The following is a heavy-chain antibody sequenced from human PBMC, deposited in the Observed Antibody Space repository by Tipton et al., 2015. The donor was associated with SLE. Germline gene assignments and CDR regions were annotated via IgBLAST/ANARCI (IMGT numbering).Heavy chain of an antibody. J-gene: IGHJ3*02. CDR3: ARRMVQGGDALDI. CDR1: GYTFSSHD. V-gene: IGHV1-8*01. CDR2: MNANSGNT. Sequence: QLVQSGAEVKKPGASVKVSCKASGYTFSSHDINWVRQATGQGLEWMGWMNANSGNTDYAQKFQGRVTMTRDTSISTAYMELSSLRSEDTAVYYCARRMVQGGDALDIWGLGTLVTVSS. D-gene: IGHD3-10*01.